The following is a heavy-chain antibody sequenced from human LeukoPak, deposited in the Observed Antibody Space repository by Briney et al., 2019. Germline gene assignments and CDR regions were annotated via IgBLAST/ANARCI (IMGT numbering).Heavy chain of an antibody. Sequence: PSETLSLTCAVYGGSFSGYYWSWIRQPPGKGLEWIGEINHSGSTNYNPSLKSRVTISVDTSKNQFSLKLSSVTAADTAVYYCARGRGAAAAGQTYYFDYWGQGTLVTVSS. J-gene: IGHJ4*02. CDR2: INHSGST. D-gene: IGHD6-13*01. V-gene: IGHV4-34*01. CDR3: ARGRGAAAAGQTYYFDY. CDR1: GGSFSGYY.